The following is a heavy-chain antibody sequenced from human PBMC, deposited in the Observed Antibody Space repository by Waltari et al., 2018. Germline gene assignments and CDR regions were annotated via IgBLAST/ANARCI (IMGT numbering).Heavy chain of an antibody. CDR3: ARGFLGGDYYYYYYMDV. CDR2: INSDGSST. CDR1: GFTFSSYW. V-gene: IGHV3-74*01. Sequence: EVQLVESGGGLVQPGGSLRLSCAASGFTFSSYWMHWVRQAPGKGLVWVSRINSDGSSTSYADSVKGRFTISRDNAKNTLYLQMNSLRAEDTAVYYCARGFLGGDYYYYYYMDVWGKGTTVTVSS. J-gene: IGHJ6*03. D-gene: IGHD4-17*01.